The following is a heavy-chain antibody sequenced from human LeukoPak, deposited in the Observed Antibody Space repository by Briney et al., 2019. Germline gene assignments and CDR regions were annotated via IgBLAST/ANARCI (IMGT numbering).Heavy chain of an antibody. D-gene: IGHD3-3*01. J-gene: IGHJ4*02. V-gene: IGHV3-21*01. CDR3: ASWGGNAQSDSWSGPFDY. CDR2: ISSSSSYI. Sequence: GRSLRLSCAASGFTFSSYSMNWVRQAPGKGLEWVSSISSSSSYIYYADSVKGRFTISRGNAKNSLYLQMSSLRVEDTAVYYCASWGGNAQSDSWSGPFDYWGQGTLVTVSS. CDR1: GFTFSSYS.